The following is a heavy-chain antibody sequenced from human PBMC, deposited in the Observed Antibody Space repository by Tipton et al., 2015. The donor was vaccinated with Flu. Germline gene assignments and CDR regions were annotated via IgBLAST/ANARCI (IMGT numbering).Heavy chain of an antibody. CDR3: MSRRYDRTGYLLDY. CDR2: VYIGRT. J-gene: IGHJ4*02. D-gene: IGHD3-22*01. Sequence: TLSLTCTVSGGSITSYYWSWVRQSPGKSLEWIGYVYIGRTNYNPSLKSRVTMSVDTPKNQFSLKLTSVTAADTAVYYCMSRRYDRTGYLLDYWGQGTLVTVSS. V-gene: IGHV4-59*03. CDR1: GGSITSYY.